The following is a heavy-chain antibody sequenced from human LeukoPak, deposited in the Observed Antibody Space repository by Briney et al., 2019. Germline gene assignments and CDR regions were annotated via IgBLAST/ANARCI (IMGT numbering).Heavy chain of an antibody. D-gene: IGHD4-23*01. J-gene: IGHJ3*02. Sequence: PGXXLXLSCXASGXTVSXNXXSWVRQAPGKGLEWXSVIYSGVSTYYADSVKGRFTISRDNSKNTLYLQMNSLRAEDTAVYYCAREELRELAPGAFDIWGQGTMVTVSS. CDR2: IYSGVST. CDR1: GXTVSXNX. V-gene: IGHV3-53*01. CDR3: AREELRELAPGAFDI.